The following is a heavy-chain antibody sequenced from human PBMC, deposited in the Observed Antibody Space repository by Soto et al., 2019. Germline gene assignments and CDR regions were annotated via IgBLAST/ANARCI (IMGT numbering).Heavy chain of an antibody. CDR2: MSYDGSKK. V-gene: IGHV3-30*18. Sequence: QVQLVEFGGGVVQPGGSLRLSCAASGFSFSAYGMHWVRQSPGKGLEWVAVMSYDGSKKYYLDSVKGRFTISRDNSQNTLFLLMNTLRPEDSALYYCAKLDTSGDMPTMAAAETYWGQGTLVTVSS. D-gene: IGHD6-13*01. CDR3: AKLDTSGDMPTMAAAETY. J-gene: IGHJ4*02. CDR1: GFSFSAYG.